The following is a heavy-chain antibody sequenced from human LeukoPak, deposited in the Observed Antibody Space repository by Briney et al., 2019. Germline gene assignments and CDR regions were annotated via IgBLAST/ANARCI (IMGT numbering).Heavy chain of an antibody. D-gene: IGHD2-21*02. CDR2: IYHSGST. Sequence: SETLSLTCTVSGYSISSCYYWGWIRQPPGKGLEWLGRIYHSGSTYYNPSLKSRVTISVETSKNQFSLKLSSVTAADTAVYYCARDAPYCGGDCYSDDWFDPWGQGTLVTVSS. CDR1: GYSISSCYY. CDR3: ARDAPYCGGDCYSDDWFDP. V-gene: IGHV4-38-2*02. J-gene: IGHJ5*02.